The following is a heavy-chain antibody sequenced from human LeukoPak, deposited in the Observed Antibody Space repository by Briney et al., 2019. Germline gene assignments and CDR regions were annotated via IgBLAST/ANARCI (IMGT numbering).Heavy chain of an antibody. CDR3: AEEGENYAFDI. D-gene: IGHD2-21*01. V-gene: IGHV3-23*01. CDR1: GFTFSNYA. Sequence: GGSLRLSCAASGFTFSNYAMTWVRQAPGKGLEWVSAISGSGGSTYYADSVKGRFTISRDNSKNTLYLQMNGLRAEDTAIYYCAEEGENYAFDIWGQGTMVTVSS. CDR2: ISGSGGST. J-gene: IGHJ3*02.